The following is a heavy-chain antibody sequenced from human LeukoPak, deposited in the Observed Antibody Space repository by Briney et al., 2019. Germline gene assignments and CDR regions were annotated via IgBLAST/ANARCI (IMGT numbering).Heavy chain of an antibody. V-gene: IGHV3-74*01. Sequence: GGSLRLSGGAPGLAFSSCWMDWVRQAPGKGLVWVSRINSDGSSTSYADSVKGRFTISRDNAKNTLYLQMNRLRAEDTAVYYCASDRGIAAAGWFDPWGQGTLVTVSS. CDR3: ASDRGIAAAGWFDP. D-gene: IGHD6-13*01. CDR1: GLAFSSCW. J-gene: IGHJ5*02. CDR2: INSDGSST.